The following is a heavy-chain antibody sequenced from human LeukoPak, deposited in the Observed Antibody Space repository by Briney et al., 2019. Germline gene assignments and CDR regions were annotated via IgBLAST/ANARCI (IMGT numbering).Heavy chain of an antibody. D-gene: IGHD3-3*01. V-gene: IGHV4-59*01. Sequence: TASETLSLTCTVSGGSISSYYWSWIRQPPGKGLEWIGYIYYSGSNNYNPSLKSRVTISVDTSKNQFSLKLSSVTAADTAVYYCARVLLSYDFWSGYYTHDAFDIWGQGTMVTVSS. CDR3: ARVLLSYDFWSGYYTHDAFDI. CDR1: GGSISSYY. J-gene: IGHJ3*02. CDR2: IYYSGSN.